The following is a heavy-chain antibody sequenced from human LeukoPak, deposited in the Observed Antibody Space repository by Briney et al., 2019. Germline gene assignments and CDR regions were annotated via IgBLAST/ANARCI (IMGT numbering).Heavy chain of an antibody. V-gene: IGHV4-34*01. CDR1: GFTFSTYW. Sequence: GSLRLSCAASGFTFSTYWMSWVRQPPGKGLEWIGEINHSGSTNYNPSLKSRVTISVDTSKNQFSLKLSSVIAADTAVYYCARGLGIAARRGPPFDYWDQGTLVTVSS. CDR3: ARGLGIAARRGPPFDY. CDR2: INHSGST. J-gene: IGHJ4*02. D-gene: IGHD6-6*01.